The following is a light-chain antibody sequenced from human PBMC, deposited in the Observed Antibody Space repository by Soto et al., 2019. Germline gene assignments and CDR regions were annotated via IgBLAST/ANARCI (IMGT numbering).Light chain of an antibody. V-gene: IGKV3-11*01. CDR1: QSVGSY. CDR3: QQYNNWPQT. CDR2: DAS. J-gene: IGKJ1*01. Sequence: EIVLIQSPATLSLSPGERATLSCRASQSVGSYLAWYQHKPGQAPRLLISDASNRATGIPARFSGSGSGTDFTLTISGLQSEDFAVYYCQQYNNWPQTFGQGTKVDIK.